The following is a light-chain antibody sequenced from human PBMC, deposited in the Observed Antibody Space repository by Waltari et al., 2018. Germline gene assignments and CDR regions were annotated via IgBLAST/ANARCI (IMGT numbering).Light chain of an antibody. CDR2: KDN. J-gene: IGLJ2*01. V-gene: IGLV3-25*03. CDR1: ALAQQY. Sequence: SYELTQPPSVSMSPGQTARITCSGDALAQQYAYWYQQKPGQAPMLLIYKDNERPSGIPGRFSGSSSGTTVTLTISGVQAEDEADYYCQSEVNSRTYAILFGGGTKVTV. CDR3: QSEVNSRTYAIL.